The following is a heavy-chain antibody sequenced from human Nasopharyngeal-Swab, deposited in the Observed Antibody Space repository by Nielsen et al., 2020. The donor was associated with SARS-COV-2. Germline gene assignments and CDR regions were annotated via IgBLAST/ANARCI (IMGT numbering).Heavy chain of an antibody. CDR2: IYHSGST. D-gene: IGHD3-22*01. CDR3: AREGLITMIVVEPFDY. J-gene: IGHJ4*02. Sequence: SETLSLTCTVSGYSISSGYYWGWLRQPPGKGLEWIGSIYHSGSTYYNPSLKSRVTISVDTSKNQFSLKLSSVTAADTAVYYCAREGLITMIVVEPFDYWGQGTPVTVSS. V-gene: IGHV4-38-2*02. CDR1: GYSISSGYY.